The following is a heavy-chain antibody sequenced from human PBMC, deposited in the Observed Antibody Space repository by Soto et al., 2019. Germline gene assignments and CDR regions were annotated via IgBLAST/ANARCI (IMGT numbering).Heavy chain of an antibody. V-gene: IGHV1-69*02. Sequence: QVQLVQSGAEVRKPGSSVEVSCMASGSTFSSYTVNWVRQAPGQGLEWIGRIIPVLGVTHYARRFQGRVTITADRTRXTXDXQLTSLTSEDTAVYYCARRRYCGVDCYNKFYYGMDVWGQGTTVTVSS. J-gene: IGHJ6*02. CDR3: ARRRYCGVDCYNKFYYGMDV. CDR2: IIPVLGVT. D-gene: IGHD2-21*02. CDR1: GSTFSSYT.